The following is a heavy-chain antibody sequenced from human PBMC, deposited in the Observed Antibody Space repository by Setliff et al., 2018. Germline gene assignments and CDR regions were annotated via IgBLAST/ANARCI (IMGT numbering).Heavy chain of an antibody. CDR3: AKFGPLDLTGDWAFDN. D-gene: IGHD7-27*01. Sequence: LSLTCAVYGDSFSDYYWSWIRQPPGKGLEWIGEINHSGTTNYNPSLKSRVTISVDTSKKQFSLKLSSVTAADTAVYYCAKFGPLDLTGDWAFDNWGQGTLVTVSS. V-gene: IGHV4-34*01. CDR2: INHSGTT. CDR1: GDSFSDYY. J-gene: IGHJ4*02.